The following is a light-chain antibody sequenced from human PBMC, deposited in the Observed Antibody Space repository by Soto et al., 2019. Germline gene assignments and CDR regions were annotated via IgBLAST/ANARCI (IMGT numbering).Light chain of an antibody. CDR2: EVS. V-gene: IGLV2-14*01. CDR3: SSFTSSTVYV. CDR1: SSDVGTYNY. Sequence: QAVVTQPASVSGSPGQSVTLSCTGTSSDVGTYNYVSWYQQHPGKAPKLIIYEVSDRPSGVSNRFSGSKSGNTASLTISGLQSDDEADYYCSSFTSSTVYVFGTGTKLTVL. J-gene: IGLJ1*01.